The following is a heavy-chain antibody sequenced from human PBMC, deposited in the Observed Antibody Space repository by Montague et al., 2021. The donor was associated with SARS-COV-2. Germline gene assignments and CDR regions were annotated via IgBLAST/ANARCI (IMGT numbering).Heavy chain of an antibody. J-gene: IGHJ4*02. Sequence: SLRLSCAASGFTFSSYSMNWGRQAPGKGLEWVSSISSSSSYIYYADSVKGRFTISRDNAKNSLYLQMNSLRAEDTAVYYCARARYSSMDYFDYWGQGTLVTVSS. CDR3: ARARYSSMDYFDY. CDR1: GFTFSSYS. V-gene: IGHV3-21*01. CDR2: ISSSSSYI. D-gene: IGHD6-19*01.